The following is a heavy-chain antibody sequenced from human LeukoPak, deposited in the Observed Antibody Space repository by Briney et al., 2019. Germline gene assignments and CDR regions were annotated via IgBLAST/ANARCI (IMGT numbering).Heavy chain of an antibody. J-gene: IGHJ4*02. Sequence: SETLSLTCTVSGGSISSGSYYWSWIRQPAVKGLEWIGRIYTSGSTNYNPSLKSRVTISVDTSKNQFSLKLSSVTAADTAVYYCARQDVRWLAYFDYWGQGTLVTVSS. CDR1: GGSISSGSYY. CDR3: ARQDVRWLAYFDY. V-gene: IGHV4-61*02. CDR2: IYTSGST. D-gene: IGHD6-19*01.